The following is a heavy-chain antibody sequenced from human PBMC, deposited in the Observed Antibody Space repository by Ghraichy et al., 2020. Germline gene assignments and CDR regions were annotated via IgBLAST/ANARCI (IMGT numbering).Heavy chain of an antibody. Sequence: GGSLRLSCAASGFTFSSYSMNWVRQAPGKGLEWVSYISSSSSTIYYADSVKGRFTISRDNAKNSLYLQMNSLRAEDTAVYYCARDCKESSTSCYADYWGQGTLVTVSS. D-gene: IGHD2-2*01. CDR2: ISSSSSTI. CDR1: GFTFSSYS. J-gene: IGHJ4*02. V-gene: IGHV3-48*01. CDR3: ARDCKESSTSCYADY.